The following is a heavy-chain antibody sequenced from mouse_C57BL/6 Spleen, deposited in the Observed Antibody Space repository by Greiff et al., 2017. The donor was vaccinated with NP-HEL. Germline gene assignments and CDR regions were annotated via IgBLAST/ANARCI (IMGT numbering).Heavy chain of an antibody. CDR2: IYPGDGDT. J-gene: IGHJ1*03. CDR1: GYAFSSYW. D-gene: IGHD1-1*01. CDR3: ARITTVVGWYFDV. Sequence: VQLQQSGAELVKPGASVKISCKASGYAFSSYWMNWVKQRPGKGLEWIGQIYPGDGDTNYNGKFKGKATLTADKSSSTAYMQLSSLTSEDSAVYFCARITTVVGWYFDVWGTGTTVTVSS. V-gene: IGHV1-80*01.